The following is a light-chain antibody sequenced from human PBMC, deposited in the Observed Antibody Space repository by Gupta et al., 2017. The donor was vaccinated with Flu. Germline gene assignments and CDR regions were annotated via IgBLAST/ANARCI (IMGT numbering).Light chain of an antibody. CDR1: QSVSNF. Sequence: PSSLSASVGDRVTITCRASQSVSNFLNWYQQKPGKAPKLLIYAASTLQGGVPSRFSGSGSGTDFTLTINSLQPEDFATYYCQQGYSTPKTFGRGTTVEIK. J-gene: IGKJ4*02. CDR2: AAS. V-gene: IGKV1-39*01. CDR3: QQGYSTPKT.